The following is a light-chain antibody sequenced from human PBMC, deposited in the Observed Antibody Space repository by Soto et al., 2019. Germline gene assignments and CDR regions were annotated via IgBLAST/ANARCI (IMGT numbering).Light chain of an antibody. Sequence: IVVTQSPATLSLSPWERATLSCRASQSGSSYLTWYQQKPGQAPRLLIYDASNRATGSPARGSGRGAGTVGTLTISSLETEDVAVYCCQQRSDWPITFGQGTRLEI. V-gene: IGKV3-11*01. CDR3: QQRSDWPIT. CDR1: QSGSSY. CDR2: DAS. J-gene: IGKJ5*01.